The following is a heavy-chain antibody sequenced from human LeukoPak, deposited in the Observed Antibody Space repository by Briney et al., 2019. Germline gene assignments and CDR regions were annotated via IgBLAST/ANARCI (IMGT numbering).Heavy chain of an antibody. J-gene: IGHJ6*03. V-gene: IGHV1-24*01. CDR3: ATGLGLYDYVWGSPPPYYYYMDV. CDR1: GYTLTELS. CDR2: FDPEDGET. D-gene: IGHD3-16*01. Sequence: ASVKVSCKVSGYTLTELSMHWVRQAPGKGLEWMGGFDPEDGETIYAQKFQGRVTMTEDTSTDTAYMELSSLRSEDTAVYYCATGLGLYDYVWGSPPPYYYYMDVWGKGTTVTISS.